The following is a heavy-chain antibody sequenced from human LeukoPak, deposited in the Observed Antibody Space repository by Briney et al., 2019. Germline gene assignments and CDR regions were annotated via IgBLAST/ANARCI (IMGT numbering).Heavy chain of an antibody. CDR1: GGSFSGYY. CDR2: INHSGST. D-gene: IGHD6-19*01. CDR3: ARGMWLVRYYYYMDV. V-gene: IGHV4-34*01. Sequence: PSETLSLTCAVYGGSFSGYYWSWIRQPPGKGLEWIGEINHSGSTNYNPSLKSRVTISVDTSKDQFSLKLSSVTAADTAVYYCARGMWLVRYYYYMDVWGKGTTVTVSS. J-gene: IGHJ6*03.